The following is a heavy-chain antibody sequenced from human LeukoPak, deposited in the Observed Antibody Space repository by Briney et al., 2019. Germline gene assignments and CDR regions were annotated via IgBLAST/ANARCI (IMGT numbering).Heavy chain of an antibody. J-gene: IGHJ3*01. D-gene: IGHD2-8*02. V-gene: IGHV4-34*01. CDR1: RGSFSGYF. Sequence: PSETLSLTCDVYRGSFSGYFWSWIRQTPGKGLEWLGEMNDSGSTNYNPSLKKRVTISVAVSQNKSPLRLTSVTAADTAVYYCARKGFVESTGWRGAFDVWGQGTMVTVSS. CDR2: MNDSGST. CDR3: ARKGFVESTGWRGAFDV.